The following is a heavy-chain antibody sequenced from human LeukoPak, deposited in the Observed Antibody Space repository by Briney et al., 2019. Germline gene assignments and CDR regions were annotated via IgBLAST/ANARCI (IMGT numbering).Heavy chain of an antibody. CDR1: GYTFTGYY. J-gene: IGHJ4*02. D-gene: IGHD3-22*01. CDR3: ARDFNYYDSSGPDY. Sequence: ASVKVFCKASGYTFTGYYMHWVRQAPGQGLEWMGWINPNSGGTNYAQKFQGRVTMTRDTSISTAYMELSRLRSDDTAVYYCARDFNYYDSSGPDYWGQGTLVTVSS. CDR2: INPNSGGT. V-gene: IGHV1-2*02.